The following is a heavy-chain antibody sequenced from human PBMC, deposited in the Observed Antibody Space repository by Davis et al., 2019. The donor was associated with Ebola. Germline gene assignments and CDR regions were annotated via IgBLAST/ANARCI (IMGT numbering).Heavy chain of an antibody. CDR2: IYYSGST. CDR3: ARDGDTAMII. J-gene: IGHJ3*02. CDR1: GGSISSYY. Sequence: PSETLSLTCTVSGGSISSYYWSWIRQPPGKGLEWIGYIYYSGSTNYNPSLKSRVTISVDTSKNQFSLKLSSVTAADTAVYYCARDGDTAMIIWGQGTMVTVSS. D-gene: IGHD5-18*01. V-gene: IGHV4-59*01.